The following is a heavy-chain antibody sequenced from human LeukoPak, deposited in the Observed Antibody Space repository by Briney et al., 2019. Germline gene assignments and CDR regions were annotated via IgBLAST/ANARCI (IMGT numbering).Heavy chain of an antibody. CDR3: ARDQDSSGWYGYYFDY. CDR2: ISYDGSNK. J-gene: IGHJ4*02. Sequence: PGRSLRLSCAASGFTFSSYAMHWVRQAPGKGLESVAVISYDGSNKYYADSVKGRFTISRDNSKNTLYLQMNSLRAEDTAVYYCARDQDSSGWYGYYFDYWGQGTLVTVSS. V-gene: IGHV3-30-3*01. D-gene: IGHD6-19*01. CDR1: GFTFSSYA.